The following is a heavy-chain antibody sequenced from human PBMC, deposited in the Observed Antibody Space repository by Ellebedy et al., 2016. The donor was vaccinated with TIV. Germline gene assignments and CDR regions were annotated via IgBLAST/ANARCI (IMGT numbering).Heavy chain of an antibody. CDR1: GYNFNNNW. Sequence: PGGSLRLSCTGSGYNFNNNWVGWVRQLPGKGLEWMGVIYPSDSDTRYSPSFEGQVTISADKAINTAYLQWKSLKASDTAIYYCAKWGEQWLASYCDYWGQGTQVTVSS. CDR3: AKWGEQWLASYCDY. J-gene: IGHJ4*02. V-gene: IGHV5-51*01. D-gene: IGHD6-19*01. CDR2: IYPSDSDT.